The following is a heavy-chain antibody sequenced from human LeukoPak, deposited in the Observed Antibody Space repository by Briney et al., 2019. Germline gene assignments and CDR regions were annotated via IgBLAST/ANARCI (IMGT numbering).Heavy chain of an antibody. J-gene: IGHJ5*02. Sequence: PSETLSLTCTVSGGSVSSGSYDWSWIRQPPGKGLEWIGYIYYSGSTNYNPSLKSRVTISVDTSKNQFSLKLSSVTAADTAVYYCARDFSVYYGSGAPGWFDPWGQGTLVTVSS. CDR3: ARDFSVYYGSGAPGWFDP. CDR1: GGSVSSGSYD. CDR2: IYYSGST. D-gene: IGHD3-10*01. V-gene: IGHV4-61*01.